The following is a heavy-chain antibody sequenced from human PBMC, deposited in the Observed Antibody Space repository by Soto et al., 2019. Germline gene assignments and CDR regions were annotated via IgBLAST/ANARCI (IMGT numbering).Heavy chain of an antibody. V-gene: IGHV3-21*01. CDR3: ARDLPPTIFGVANDY. J-gene: IGHJ4*02. D-gene: IGHD3-3*01. CDR2: ISSSSSYI. CDR1: GFTFSSYS. Sequence: EVQLVESGGGLVKPGGSLRLSCAASGFTFSSYSMNWVRQAPGKGLEWVSSISSSSSYIYYADSVKGRFTISRDNAKNSLYLQMYSLRAEDTAVYYCARDLPPTIFGVANDYWGQGTLVTVSS.